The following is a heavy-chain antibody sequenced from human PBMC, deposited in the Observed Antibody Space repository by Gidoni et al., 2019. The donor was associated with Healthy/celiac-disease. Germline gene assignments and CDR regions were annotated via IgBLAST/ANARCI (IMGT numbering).Heavy chain of an antibody. V-gene: IGHV1-58*01. CDR1: GFTLTSSS. D-gene: IGHD2-15*01. Sequence: HKQPVQPGPAGKKPGTPGEVSCQAFGFTLTSSSVPWVRQARGQRLEWIGWSVVGSGNTNYAQKFQERVTITRDMSTSTAYMELSSLRSEDTAVYYCAADPEYCSGGSCYSGWFDPWGQGTLVTVSS. CDR3: AADPEYCSGGSCYSGWFDP. J-gene: IGHJ5*02. CDR2: SVVGSGNT.